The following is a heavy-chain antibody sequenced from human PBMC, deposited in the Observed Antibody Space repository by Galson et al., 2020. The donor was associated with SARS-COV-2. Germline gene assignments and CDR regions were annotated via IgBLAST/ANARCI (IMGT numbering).Heavy chain of an antibody. J-gene: IGHJ4*02. CDR1: GFTFDDYA. D-gene: IGHD3-3*01. CDR3: ARDLDYDFWSGYSRHFDY. CDR2: ISWNSGSI. Sequence: GGSLRLSCAASGFTFDDYAMHWVRQAPGKGLEWVSGISWNSGSIGYADSVKGRFTISRDNAKNSLYLQMNSLRAEDTAVYYCARDLDYDFWSGYSRHFDYWGQGTLVTVSS. V-gene: IGHV3-9*01.